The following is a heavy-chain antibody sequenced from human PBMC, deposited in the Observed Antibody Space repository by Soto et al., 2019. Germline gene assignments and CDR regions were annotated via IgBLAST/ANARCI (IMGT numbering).Heavy chain of an antibody. V-gene: IGHV3-23*01. Sequence: EVQVLESGGGLVQPGGSLRLSCAASGFTFSNYAMSWVRQAPGKGLEWVSSISGSGGTTYYADSVKGRLTLSRDNSKNTLYVQMNSLRVEDTAVYYCAKNNMGSYLDYWGQGTLVTVSS. CDR2: ISGSGGTT. CDR3: AKNNMGSYLDY. CDR1: GFTFSNYA. D-gene: IGHD3-10*01. J-gene: IGHJ4*02.